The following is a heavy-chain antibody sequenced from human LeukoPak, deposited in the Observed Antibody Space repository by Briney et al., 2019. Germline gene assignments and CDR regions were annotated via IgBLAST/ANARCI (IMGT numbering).Heavy chain of an antibody. V-gene: IGHV4-59*02. Sequence: SEALSLTCSVSGASVSTSHWNWIRQRPGKGLEWIGCLSYTGKTDYNPSLKSRVSISLGSSNNHFSLKLTSVTAADTAVYYCSEGYFEPFDHWGQGILVTVSS. D-gene: IGHD2/OR15-2a*01. CDR3: SEGYFEPFDH. CDR2: LSYTGKT. CDR1: GASVSTSH. J-gene: IGHJ4*02.